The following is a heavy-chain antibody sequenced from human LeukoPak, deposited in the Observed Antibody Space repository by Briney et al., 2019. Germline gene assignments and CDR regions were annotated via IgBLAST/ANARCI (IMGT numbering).Heavy chain of an antibody. J-gene: IGHJ5*02. V-gene: IGHV1-18*01. CDR3: ARVPRSGWPYNWFDP. CDR1: GYTFTGYC. Sequence: GASVKVSCKASGYTFTGYCISWVRQAPGQGLEWMGWISAYNGNTNYAQKLQGRVTMTTDTSTSTAYMELRSLRSDDTAVYYCARVPRSGWPYNWFDPWGQGTLVTVSS. D-gene: IGHD6-19*01. CDR2: ISAYNGNT.